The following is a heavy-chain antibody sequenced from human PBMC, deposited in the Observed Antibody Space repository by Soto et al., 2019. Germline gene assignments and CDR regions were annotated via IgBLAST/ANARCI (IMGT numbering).Heavy chain of an antibody. J-gene: IGHJ3*01. CDR1: GYTFTSYG. CDR2: INTGNNNT. CDR3: ARKWYDAFDV. V-gene: IGHV1-3*04. Sequence: ASVKVSCKTAGYTFTSYGIHWVRQAPGQGLEWMGWINTGNNNTKYSEEVQGRVTITSDTSASTVYMEPSSLRSEDTAIYYCARKWYDAFDVWGQGTMVTVSS. D-gene: IGHD2-8*01.